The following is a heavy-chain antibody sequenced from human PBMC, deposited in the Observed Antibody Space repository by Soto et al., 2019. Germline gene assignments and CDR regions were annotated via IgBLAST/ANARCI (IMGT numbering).Heavy chain of an antibody. D-gene: IGHD3-10*01. Sequence: SETLSLTCDVSGGSISGSQWWTWVRQPPGKGLEWIAEAHPGRRANYDPSLKSRAIISLDTSKNQFSLNLLSVTAADTAVYYCARDADFGSWDYKFCAFDFWGPGTVVTVSS. V-gene: IGHV4-4*02. J-gene: IGHJ3*01. CDR1: GGSISGSQW. CDR2: AHPGRRA. CDR3: ARDADFGSWDYKFCAFDF.